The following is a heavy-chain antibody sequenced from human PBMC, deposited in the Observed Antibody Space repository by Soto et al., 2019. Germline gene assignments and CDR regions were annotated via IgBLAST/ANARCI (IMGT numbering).Heavy chain of an antibody. Sequence: QLQLQESGPGLVKPSETLSLTCIVSGGSITRNNHYWGWIRQSPGKGLECIGSILYSGITNYNPSLKSRVTLSVETSKNQFSLKMSSVTAADTALYYCARLGSSGWYQGSYFDYWGQGTLVTVSS. V-gene: IGHV4-39*01. CDR2: ILYSGIT. CDR3: ARLGSSGWYQGSYFDY. J-gene: IGHJ4*02. D-gene: IGHD6-19*01. CDR1: GGSITRNNHY.